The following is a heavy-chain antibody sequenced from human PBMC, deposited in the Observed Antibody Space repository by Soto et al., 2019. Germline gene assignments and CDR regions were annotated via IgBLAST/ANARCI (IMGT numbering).Heavy chain of an antibody. D-gene: IGHD6-13*01. J-gene: IGHJ6*03. CDR2: MNPNSGNT. CDR3: ARGRYAHSSSWYGSLGYYYYYMDV. V-gene: IGHV1-8*01. Sequence: ASVKVSCKASGYTLTSYDINWVRQATGQGLEWMGWMNPNSGNTGYAQKFQGRVTMTRNTSISTAYMELSSLRSEDTAVYYCARGRYAHSSSWYGSLGYYYYYMDVWGKGTTVTVSS. CDR1: GYTLTSYD.